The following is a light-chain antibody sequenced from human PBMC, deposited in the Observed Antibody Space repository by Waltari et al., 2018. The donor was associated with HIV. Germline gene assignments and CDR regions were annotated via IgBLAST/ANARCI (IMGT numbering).Light chain of an antibody. CDR2: EVT. CDR3: SSYAGNFVV. CDR1: SSDVGGYDY. J-gene: IGLJ2*01. V-gene: IGLV2-8*01. Sequence: QSALTQPPSASVSLGQSVTISCTGTSSDVGGYDYVSWYQQQPGKAPKLVIYEVTKRPSGVPDRFSDSKSGNTASLNISGLQAEDEADYYCSSYAGNFVVFGGGTNLTVL.